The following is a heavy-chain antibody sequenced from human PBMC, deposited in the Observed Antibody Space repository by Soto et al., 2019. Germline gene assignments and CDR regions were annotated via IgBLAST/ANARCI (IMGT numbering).Heavy chain of an antibody. CDR3: ARAYSSSWYLTYLDY. CDR2: IYYSGST. CDR1: GGSISSGGYY. D-gene: IGHD6-13*01. Sequence: SETLSLTCTVSGGSISSGGYYWSWIRQHPGKGLEWIGYIYYSGSTYYNPSLKSRVTISVDTSKSQFSLKLSSVTAADTAVYYCARAYSSSWYLTYLDYWGQGTLVTVSS. V-gene: IGHV4-31*03. J-gene: IGHJ4*02.